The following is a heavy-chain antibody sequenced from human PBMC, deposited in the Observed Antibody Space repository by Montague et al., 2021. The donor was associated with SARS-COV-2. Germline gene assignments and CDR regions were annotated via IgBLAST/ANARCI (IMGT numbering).Heavy chain of an antibody. D-gene: IGHD3-3*01. Sequence: SETLSLTCTVSGGSISPYYWSWIRQSPGKGLECIGYTSYSGSTDYNPTLKSRVTISIYTSKNQFSLKLSSVTAADTAVYYCARWGEYYDSPYYYYALDVWGQGTTVTVSS. J-gene: IGHJ6*02. CDR1: GGSISPYY. V-gene: IGHV4-59*12. CDR3: ARWGEYYDSPYYYYALDV. CDR2: TSYSGST.